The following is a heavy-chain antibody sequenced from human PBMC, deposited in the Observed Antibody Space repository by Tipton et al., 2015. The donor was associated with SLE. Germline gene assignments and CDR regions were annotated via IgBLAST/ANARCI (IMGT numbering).Heavy chain of an antibody. CDR2: IYTSGST. V-gene: IGHV4-61*09. Sequence: TLSLTCTVPGASISSGSFYWSWMRQPAGKGMEWIGHIYTSGSTNYNPPLKSRVTISGDTSKNQFSLKLTSVTAADTAVYYCARKISVPACGDYFDYWGLGTRVIVSS. CDR1: GASISSGSFY. D-gene: IGHD2-21*02. CDR3: ARKISVPACGDYFDY. J-gene: IGHJ4*02.